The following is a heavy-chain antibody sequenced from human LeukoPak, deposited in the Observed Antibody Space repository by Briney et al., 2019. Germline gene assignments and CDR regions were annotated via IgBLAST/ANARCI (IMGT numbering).Heavy chain of an antibody. CDR2: IIPIAAIV. Sequence: GASVKVSCKASGGTFSRYAISWVRQAPGQGLEWMGRIIPIAAIVNYAQTFQGRVTITADKSTTIAYMELTSLRSDDTAVYFCVRVFGTYYYDSSGYYNFDYWGQGTLVTVSS. D-gene: IGHD3-22*01. J-gene: IGHJ4*02. CDR1: GGTFSRYA. CDR3: VRVFGTYYYDSSGYYNFDY. V-gene: IGHV1-69*04.